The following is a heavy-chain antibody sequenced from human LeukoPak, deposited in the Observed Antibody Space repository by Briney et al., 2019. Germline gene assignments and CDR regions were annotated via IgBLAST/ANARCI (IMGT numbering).Heavy chain of an antibody. CDR1: GFTVSSNY. J-gene: IGHJ4*02. V-gene: IGHV3-66*02. Sequence: GGSLRLSCAASGFTVSSNYMCWVRQAPGKGLEWVSVIYSGGSTYYADSVKGRFTISRDNSKNTLYLQMNSLRAEDTAVYYCARSLSAAAVDYWGQGTLVTVSS. CDR2: IYSGGST. D-gene: IGHD3-16*01. CDR3: ARSLSAAAVDY.